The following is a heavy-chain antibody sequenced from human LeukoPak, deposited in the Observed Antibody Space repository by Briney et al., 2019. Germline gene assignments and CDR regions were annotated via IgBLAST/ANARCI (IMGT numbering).Heavy chain of an antibody. J-gene: IGHJ3*02. Sequence: GGSLRLSCAASGFTFSSYGMHWVRQAPGKGLEWVAVISYDGSNKYYADSVKGRFTISRDNSKNTLYLQMNSLRAEDTALYYCARVGSGSYFRAFDIWGQGTKVTVSS. D-gene: IGHD1-26*01. CDR1: GFTFSSYG. V-gene: IGHV3-30*03. CDR3: ARVGSGSYFRAFDI. CDR2: ISYDGSNK.